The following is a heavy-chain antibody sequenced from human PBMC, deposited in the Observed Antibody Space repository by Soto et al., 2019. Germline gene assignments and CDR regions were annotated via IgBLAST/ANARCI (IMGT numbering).Heavy chain of an antibody. Sequence: SSETLSLTCTVSGGSISSSSYYWGWIRQPPGKGLEWIGSIYYSGSTYYNPSLKSRVTISVDTSKNQFSLKLSSVTAADTAVYYCARHRWYGDFDDWGQGTLVTVSS. V-gene: IGHV4-39*01. J-gene: IGHJ4*02. CDR1: GGSISSSSYY. CDR3: ARHRWYGDFDD. D-gene: IGHD6-13*01. CDR2: IYYSGST.